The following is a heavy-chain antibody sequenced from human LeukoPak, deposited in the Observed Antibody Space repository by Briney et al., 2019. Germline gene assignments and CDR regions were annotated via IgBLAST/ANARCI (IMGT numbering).Heavy chain of an antibody. D-gene: IGHD3-10*01. V-gene: IGHV4-34*01. J-gene: IGHJ5*02. CDR2: INHSGST. CDR1: GGSFSGYY. CDR3: ARVDTMVRGVEGGWFDP. Sequence: SETLSLTCAVYGGSFSGYYWSWIRQPPGKGLEWIGEINHSGSTNYNPSLKSRVTISVDTSKNQFSLKLSSVTAADTAVYYCARVDTMVRGVEGGWFDPWGQGTLVTVSS.